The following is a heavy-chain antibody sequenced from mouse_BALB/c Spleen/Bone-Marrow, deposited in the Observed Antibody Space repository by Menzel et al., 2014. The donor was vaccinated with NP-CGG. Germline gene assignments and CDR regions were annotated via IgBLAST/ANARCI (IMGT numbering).Heavy chain of an antibody. Sequence: VKLVESGAELVKPGASVKLSCKASGYTFSSYYMYWVKQRPGQGLEWIGEINPSNGGTKFNEQFMSKATLTVAKSSSTAYIQLSGLTSEDSGVYCCPRRNYGYWYLDVWGPGTPGTSSS. CDR3: PRRNYGYWYLDV. J-gene: IGHJ1*01. CDR2: INPSNGGT. D-gene: IGHD1-1*01. CDR1: GYTFSSYY. V-gene: IGHV1S81*02.